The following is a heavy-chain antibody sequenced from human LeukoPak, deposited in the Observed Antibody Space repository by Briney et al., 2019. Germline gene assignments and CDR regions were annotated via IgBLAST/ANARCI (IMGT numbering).Heavy chain of an antibody. CDR3: AREGLRWDFDY. Sequence: GRSLRLSCAASGFTFSSYAMHWVRQAPGKGLEWVAVISYDGSNKYYADSVKGRFTISRDNSKNTLYLQMNSLRAEDTAVYYCAREGLRWDFDYWGQGTLVTVSS. CDR1: GFTFSSYA. D-gene: IGHD4-23*01. J-gene: IGHJ4*02. CDR2: ISYDGSNK. V-gene: IGHV3-30-3*01.